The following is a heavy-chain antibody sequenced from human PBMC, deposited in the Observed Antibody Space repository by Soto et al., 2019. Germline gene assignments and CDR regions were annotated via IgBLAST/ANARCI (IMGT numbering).Heavy chain of an antibody. CDR1: GFTFSTYA. V-gene: IGHV3-23*01. CDR2: ISGSGGST. Sequence: GGSLRLSCAASGFTFSTYAMSWVRQAPGKGLEWVSAISGSGGSTYYADSVKGRFTISRDNSKNTLYLQMNSLRAEDTAVYYCAKDGHYYDSGGYYASFCFDYWGQGPLVTVSS. D-gene: IGHD3-22*01. J-gene: IGHJ4*02. CDR3: AKDGHYYDSGGYYASFCFDY.